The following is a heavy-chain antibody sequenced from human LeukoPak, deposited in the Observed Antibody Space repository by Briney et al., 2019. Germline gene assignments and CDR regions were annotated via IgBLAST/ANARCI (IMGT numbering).Heavy chain of an antibody. J-gene: IGHJ4*02. CDR1: GFTFSSYA. CDR3: AKEGYYYDSSGYAAYFDY. V-gene: IGHV3-23*01. CDR2: ISGSGGST. Sequence: GGSLRLSCAASGFTFSSYAMSWVRQAPGKGLEWVSAISGSGGSTYYADSVKGRFTISRDNSKNTLYLQMDSLRAEDTAVYYCAKEGYYYDSSGYAAYFDYWGQGTLVTVSS. D-gene: IGHD3-22*01.